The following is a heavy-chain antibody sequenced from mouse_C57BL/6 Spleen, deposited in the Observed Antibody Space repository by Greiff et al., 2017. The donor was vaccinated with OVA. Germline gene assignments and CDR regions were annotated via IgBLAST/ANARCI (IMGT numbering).Heavy chain of an antibody. CDR3: ARSGGSDLYAMDY. CDR1: GYTFTSYW. V-gene: IGHV1-72*01. Sequence: QVQLQQPGAELVKPGASVKLSCKAPGYTFTSYWMHRVKQRPGRGFEWIGRIVPNSGGTKYIETFKSKATLTVDKPSSAAYMQLSSLTSEEYAGYCCARSGGSDLYAMDYWGQGASVTVSS. J-gene: IGHJ4*01. D-gene: IGHD1-1*01. CDR2: IVPNSGGT.